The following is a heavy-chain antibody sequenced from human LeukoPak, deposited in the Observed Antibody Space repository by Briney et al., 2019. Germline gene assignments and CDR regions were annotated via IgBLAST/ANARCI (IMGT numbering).Heavy chain of an antibody. Sequence: SETLSLTCTVSGGSITIGDYYWSWSRRHPGKGLEWIGYIYYSGSTYYHPSLKSRVTISVDTSKDQLSLKLSSVTAADTAVYYCAKDEAMGTPVALDYWGQGTLVTVSS. CDR1: GGSITIGDYY. J-gene: IGHJ4*02. V-gene: IGHV4-31*03. CDR3: AKDEAMGTPVALDY. CDR2: IYYSGST. D-gene: IGHD5-18*01.